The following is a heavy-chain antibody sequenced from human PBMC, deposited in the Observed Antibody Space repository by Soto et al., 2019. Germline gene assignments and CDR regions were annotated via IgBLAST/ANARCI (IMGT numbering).Heavy chain of an antibody. D-gene: IGHD3-10*01. CDR1: GYTFSSYD. Sequence: KESGASVKVSCKASGYTFSSYDITWVRQAPGQGLEWMGWISTYTGNTNYAQKLQGRVTMTTDTSTNTAYMDMRSLRSDDTAVYYCARGGGSGPYGMDVWGQGTTVTVSS. V-gene: IGHV1-18*01. CDR2: ISTYTGNT. CDR3: ARGGGSGPYGMDV. J-gene: IGHJ6*02.